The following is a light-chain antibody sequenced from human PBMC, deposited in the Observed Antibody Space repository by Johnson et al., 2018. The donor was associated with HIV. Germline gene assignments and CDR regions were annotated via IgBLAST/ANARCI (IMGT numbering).Light chain of an antibody. Sequence: QSVLTQPPSVSAAPGQKVTITCSGSSSDIGNNYVSWYQQLPGTAPKLLIYDNNKRPSGIPDRFSGSKSGTSATLAITGLQTGDEADYYCETWDSSLSGVFGTWTTGTVL. J-gene: IGLJ1*01. CDR3: ETWDSSLSGV. V-gene: IGLV1-51*01. CDR1: SSDIGNNY. CDR2: DNN.